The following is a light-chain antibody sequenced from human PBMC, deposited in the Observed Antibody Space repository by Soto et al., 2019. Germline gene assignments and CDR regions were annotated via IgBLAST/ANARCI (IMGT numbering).Light chain of an antibody. J-gene: IGKJ1*01. CDR2: GAS. CDR3: QQYNNWPWT. CDR1: QSVSSN. V-gene: IGKV3-15*01. Sequence: EILMTPSRATLFASPGERATLSCRASQSVSSNLAWYQHKPGQAPRLLISGASTRATGIPDRFSGSGSGTEFTLTISSLESEDFAVYYCQQYNNWPWTFGQGTKVDIK.